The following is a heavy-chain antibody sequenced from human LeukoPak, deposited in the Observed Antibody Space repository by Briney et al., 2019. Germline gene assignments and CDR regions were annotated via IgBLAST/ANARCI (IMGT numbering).Heavy chain of an antibody. Sequence: PSETLSLTCTVSGGSISSYYWSWIRQPPGKGLEWIGYIYYSGSTNYNPSLKSRVTISVDTSKNQFSLKLSSVTAADTAVYYCARFAHYDFWSGTGMGVWSQGTTVTVSS. CDR2: IYYSGST. CDR1: GGSISSYY. J-gene: IGHJ6*02. D-gene: IGHD3-3*01. V-gene: IGHV4-59*01. CDR3: ARFAHYDFWSGTGMGV.